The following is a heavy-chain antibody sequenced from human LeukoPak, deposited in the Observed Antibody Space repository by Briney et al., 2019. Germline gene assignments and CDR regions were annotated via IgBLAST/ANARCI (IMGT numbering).Heavy chain of an antibody. J-gene: IGHJ4*02. V-gene: IGHV3-7*01. Sequence: GSLRLSCVVSGFTFSDYAMSWVRQAPGKGLEWVANIKQDGGEEYYVDSVKGRFTIARDNAKNSLYLQMSSLRAEDTAIYYCARDSGDRPRAVGYFFDYWDPGTLVTVSS. D-gene: IGHD7-27*01. CDR3: ARDSGDRPRAVGYFFDY. CDR2: IKQDGGEE. CDR1: GFTFSDYA.